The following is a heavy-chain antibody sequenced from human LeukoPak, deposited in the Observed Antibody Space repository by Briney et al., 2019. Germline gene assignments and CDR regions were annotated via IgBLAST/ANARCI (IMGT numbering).Heavy chain of an antibody. V-gene: IGHV3-21*01. D-gene: IGHD2-2*01. J-gene: IGHJ6*02. CDR3: ARDWYQLLYYYGMDV. CDR2: ISSSSSYI. CDR1: GFTFSSYS. Sequence: PGGSLGLSCAASGFTFSSYSMNWVRQAPGKGLEWVSSISSSSSYIYYADSVKGRFTISRDNAKNSLYLQMNSLRAEDTAVYYCARDWYQLLYYYGMDVWGQGTTVTVSS.